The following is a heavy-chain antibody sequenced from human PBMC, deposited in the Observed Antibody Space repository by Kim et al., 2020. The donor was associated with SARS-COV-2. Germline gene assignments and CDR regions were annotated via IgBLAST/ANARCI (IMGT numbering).Heavy chain of an antibody. D-gene: IGHD2-2*01. CDR2: IYYSGST. J-gene: IGHJ3*02. CDR3: AREGSTSRGAFDI. CDR1: GGSISSGDYY. Sequence: SETLSLTCTVSGGSISSGDYYWSWIRQPPGKGLEWIGYIYYSGSTYYNPSLKSRVTISVDTSKNQFSLKLSSVTAADTAVYYCAREGSTSRGAFDIWGQGTMVTVSS. V-gene: IGHV4-30-4*01.